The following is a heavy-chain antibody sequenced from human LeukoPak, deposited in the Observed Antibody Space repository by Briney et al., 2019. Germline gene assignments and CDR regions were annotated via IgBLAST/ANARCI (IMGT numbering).Heavy chain of an antibody. D-gene: IGHD2-15*01. V-gene: IGHV3-74*01. Sequence: GGSLRLSCAASGFTFSSYWMHWVRQAPGKGLVWVSRINSDGSSTSYADSVKGRFTISRDNAKNSLYLQMNSLRAEDTAVYYCARHGKVVVAAMGGYYYYYYYMDVWGKGTTVTISS. CDR2: INSDGSST. CDR1: GFTFSSYW. CDR3: ARHGKVVVAAMGGYYYYYYYMDV. J-gene: IGHJ6*03.